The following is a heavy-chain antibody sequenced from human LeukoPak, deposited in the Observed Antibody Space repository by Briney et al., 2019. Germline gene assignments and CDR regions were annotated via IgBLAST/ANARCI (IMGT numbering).Heavy chain of an antibody. CDR3: ARAFFPYYYDSSGSRGIDY. CDR2: INPNSGGT. V-gene: IGHV1-2*02. J-gene: IGHJ4*02. D-gene: IGHD3-22*01. Sequence: ASVKVSCKASGYTVTGYYMHWVRQPPGQGLEWMGWINPNSGGTNYAQKFQGRVTMTRDTSISTAYMELSRLRSDDTAVYYCARAFFPYYYDSSGSRGIDYWGQGTLVTVSS. CDR1: GYTVTGYY.